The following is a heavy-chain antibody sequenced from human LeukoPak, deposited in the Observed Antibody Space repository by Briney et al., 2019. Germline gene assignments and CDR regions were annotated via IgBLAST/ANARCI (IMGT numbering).Heavy chain of an antibody. J-gene: IGHJ4*02. CDR3: ARDQDGDFDY. CDR2: ISYDGSNK. CDR1: GFTFSSYG. D-gene: IGHD5-24*01. Sequence: GGSLRLSCAASGFTFSSYGMHWVRQAPGKGLEWVAVISYDGSNKYYADSVKGRFTISRDNSKNTLYLQMNSLRAEDTAAYYCARDQDGDFDYWGQGTLVTVSS. V-gene: IGHV3-30*03.